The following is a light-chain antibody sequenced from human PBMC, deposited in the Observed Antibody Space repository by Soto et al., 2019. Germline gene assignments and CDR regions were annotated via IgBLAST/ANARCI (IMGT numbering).Light chain of an antibody. CDR3: LQDYSFPYT. Sequence: AIQMTQSPSSLSASVGDRVTITCRASEAIGNDLAWYQQKPGKAPKLLIYAASSLQIRVPSRFSGSGSGTDFTLTISSLQPEDFATYYCLQDYSFPYTFGQGTKLEIK. J-gene: IGKJ2*01. CDR2: AAS. V-gene: IGKV1-6*01. CDR1: EAIGND.